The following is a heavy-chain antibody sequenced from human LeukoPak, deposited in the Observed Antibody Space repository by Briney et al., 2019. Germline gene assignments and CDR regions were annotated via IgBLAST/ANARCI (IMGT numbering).Heavy chain of an antibody. Sequence: SETLSLTCAVSGYSIRSGYYWGWIRQPPGKGLEWIGSVFSGNTYYNPSLKSRVIISVDTSKNQFSLDLSSVTAADTAVYYCARLRGSHYYFDSWGQGTLVTVSS. CDR2: VFSGNT. CDR1: GYSIRSGYY. V-gene: IGHV4-38-2*01. CDR3: ARLRGSHYYFDS. J-gene: IGHJ4*02. D-gene: IGHD1-26*01.